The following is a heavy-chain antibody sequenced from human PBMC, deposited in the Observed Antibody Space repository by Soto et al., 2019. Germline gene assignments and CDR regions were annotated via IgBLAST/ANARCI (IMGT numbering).Heavy chain of an antibody. CDR1: GGSFNGYY. D-gene: IGHD5-12*01. J-gene: IGHJ6*02. Sequence: SDTLSLTFAVYGGSFNGYYWSWIRQPPGKGLEWIGEINHSGSTNYNPSLKSRVTISVDTSKNQFSLKLSSVTAADTAVYYCARGGRWLQIRYGMDVWGQGTTVTVSS. CDR3: ARGGRWLQIRYGMDV. CDR2: INHSGST. V-gene: IGHV4-34*01.